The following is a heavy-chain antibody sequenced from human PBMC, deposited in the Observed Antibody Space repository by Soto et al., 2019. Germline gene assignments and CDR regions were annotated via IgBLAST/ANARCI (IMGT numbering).Heavy chain of an antibody. CDR2: ISGSGGIT. V-gene: IGHV3-23*01. J-gene: IGHJ4*02. CDR3: AKASHEAAAGIGVYFDY. D-gene: IGHD6-13*01. Sequence: LRLSCAASGFTFSNYGMNWVRQAPGKGLEWVSGISGSGGITYYADSVKGRFTLSRDNSTNTLYLQMNSLSAEDTAIYYCAKASHEAAAGIGVYFDYWGQGTLVTSPQ. CDR1: GFTFSNYG.